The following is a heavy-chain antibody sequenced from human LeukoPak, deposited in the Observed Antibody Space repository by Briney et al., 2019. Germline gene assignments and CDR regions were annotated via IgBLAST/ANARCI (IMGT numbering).Heavy chain of an antibody. Sequence: GASVKVSCKASGYTFTGYYLHWMRQAPGQGLEWMGWINPNSGGTNFAQKFQGRVTMTRDTSISTAYMELSSLRSEDTAVYYCARGALFIAVAGTGYYFFDYWGQGTLVTVSS. CDR3: ARGALFIAVAGTGYYFFDY. D-gene: IGHD6-19*01. J-gene: IGHJ4*02. V-gene: IGHV1-2*02. CDR1: GYTFTGYY. CDR2: INPNSGGT.